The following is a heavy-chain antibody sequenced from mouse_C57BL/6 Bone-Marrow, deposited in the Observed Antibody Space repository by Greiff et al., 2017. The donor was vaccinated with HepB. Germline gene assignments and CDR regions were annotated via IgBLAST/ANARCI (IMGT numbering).Heavy chain of an antibody. J-gene: IGHJ2*01. CDR2: ISNLAYSI. CDR1: GFTFSDYG. V-gene: IGHV5-15*01. D-gene: IGHD2-4*01. Sequence: EVQGVESGGGLVQPGGSLKLSCAASGFTFSDYGMAWVRQAPRKGPEWVAFISNLAYSIYYADTVTGRFTISRENAKNTLYLEMSSLRSEDTAMYYCARKGDDYYFDYWGQGTTLTVSS. CDR3: ARKGDDYYFDY.